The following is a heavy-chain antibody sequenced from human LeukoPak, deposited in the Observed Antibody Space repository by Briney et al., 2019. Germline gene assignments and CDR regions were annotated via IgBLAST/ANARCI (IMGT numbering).Heavy chain of an antibody. CDR3: ARDPPPGIAAAGDPNWFDP. Sequence: SSETLSLTCTVSGDSISSNTYYWGWIRQPPGKGLEWIGSIYHSGSTYYNPSLKSRVTISVDTSKNQFSLKLSSVTAADTAVYYCARDPPPGIAAAGDPNWFDPWGQGTLVTVSS. J-gene: IGHJ5*02. CDR2: IYHSGST. D-gene: IGHD6-13*01. V-gene: IGHV4-39*07. CDR1: GDSISSNTYY.